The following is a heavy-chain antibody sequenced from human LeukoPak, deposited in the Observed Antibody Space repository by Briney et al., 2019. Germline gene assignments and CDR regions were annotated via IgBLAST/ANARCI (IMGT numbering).Heavy chain of an antibody. CDR3: ARGGLNYFDSSGYYHDAFDI. V-gene: IGHV3-53*01. Sequence: PGGSLRLSCAASGFTVSSNYMSWVRQAPGKGLEWVSVIYSGGSTYYADSVKGRFTISRDNSKNTLYLQMNSLRAEDTAVYYCARGGLNYFDSSGYYHDAFDIWGQGTMVTVSS. D-gene: IGHD3-22*01. CDR2: IYSGGST. J-gene: IGHJ3*02. CDR1: GFTVSSNY.